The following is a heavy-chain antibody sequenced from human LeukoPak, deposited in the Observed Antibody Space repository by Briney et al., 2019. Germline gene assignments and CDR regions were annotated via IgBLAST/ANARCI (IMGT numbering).Heavy chain of an antibody. J-gene: IGHJ6*03. CDR3: ARSIVVVPAAIVFPETYYYYIDV. D-gene: IGHD2-2*01. Sequence: PSETLSLTCTVSGGSISSYYWSWIRQPPGKGLEWIGYIYTSGSTNYNPSLKSRVTISVDTSKNQFSLKLSSLTAADTAVYYCARSIVVVPAAIVFPETYYYYIDVWGKGTTVTVSS. CDR2: IYTSGST. CDR1: GGSISSYY. V-gene: IGHV4-4*09.